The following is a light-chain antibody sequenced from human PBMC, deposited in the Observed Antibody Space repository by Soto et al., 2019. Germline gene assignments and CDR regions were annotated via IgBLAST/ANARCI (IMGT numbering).Light chain of an antibody. CDR2: DAS. CDR1: QNIRSR. CDR3: QQYNSYSPWT. J-gene: IGKJ1*01. V-gene: IGKV1-5*01. Sequence: DFHMTQSPSTLSASLGDRVTITCRASQNIRSRLAGLQQKPGKAPKLLIYDASSLASAAPSGFSGSGSGTAFTLTISSLQPDDFATYYCQQYNSYSPWTFGQGTRWIS.